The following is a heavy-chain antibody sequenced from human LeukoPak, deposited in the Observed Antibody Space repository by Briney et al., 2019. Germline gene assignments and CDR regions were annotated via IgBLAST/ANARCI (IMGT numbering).Heavy chain of an antibody. CDR2: IKQDGSEK. CDR3: ARVGTAFGTLEDY. CDR1: GFTFSTYW. V-gene: IGHV3-7*01. D-gene: IGHD6-13*01. Sequence: GGSLRLSCTASGFTFSTYWMSWVRQAPGKGLEWVANIKQDGSEKYYLDSVRGRFTISRDNAKNSLYLQMNSLRADDTAVYYCARVGTAFGTLEDYWGQGTLVTVSS. J-gene: IGHJ4*02.